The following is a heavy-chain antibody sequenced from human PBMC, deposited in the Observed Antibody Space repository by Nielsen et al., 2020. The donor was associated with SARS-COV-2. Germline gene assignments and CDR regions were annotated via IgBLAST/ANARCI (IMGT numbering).Heavy chain of an antibody. Sequence: GGSLRLSCAASGFTFSSYAMHWVRQAPGKGLEWVAVISYDGSNKYYADSVKGRFTISRDNSKNTLYLQMNSLRAEDTAVYYCARGVSGWSPYFDYWGQGTLVTVSS. CDR1: GFTFSSYA. CDR3: ARGVSGWSPYFDY. D-gene: IGHD6-19*01. J-gene: IGHJ4*02. V-gene: IGHV3-30-3*01. CDR2: ISYDGSNK.